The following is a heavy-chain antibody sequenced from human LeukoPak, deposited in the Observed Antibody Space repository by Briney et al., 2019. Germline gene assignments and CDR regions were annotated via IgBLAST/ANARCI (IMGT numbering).Heavy chain of an antibody. J-gene: IGHJ4*02. CDR2: ISYDGSNK. CDR3: AKDEGQQQLEYYFDY. Sequence: GGSLRLSCAASGFTFSSYGMHWVRQAPGKGLEWVAVISYDGSNKYYADSVKGRFTISRDNSKDTLYLQMNSLRAEATAVYYCAKDEGQQQLEYYFDYWGQGTLVTVSS. CDR1: GFTFSSYG. V-gene: IGHV3-30*18. D-gene: IGHD6-13*01.